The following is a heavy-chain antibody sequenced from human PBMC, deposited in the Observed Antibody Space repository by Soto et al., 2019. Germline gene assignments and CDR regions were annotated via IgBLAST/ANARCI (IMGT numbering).Heavy chain of an antibody. CDR3: ARDQYYYDSSGYSPYYFDY. Sequence: GASVKVSCKASGGTFSSYAISWGRQAPGQGLEWMGGIIPIFGTANYAQKFQGRVAITADESTSTAYMELSSLRSEDTAVYYCARDQYYYDSSGYSPYYFDYWGQGTLVTVSS. D-gene: IGHD3-22*01. J-gene: IGHJ4*02. V-gene: IGHV1-69*13. CDR1: GGTFSSYA. CDR2: IIPIFGTA.